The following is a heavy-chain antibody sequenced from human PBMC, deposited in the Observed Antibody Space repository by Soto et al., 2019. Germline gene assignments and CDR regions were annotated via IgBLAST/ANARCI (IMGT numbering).Heavy chain of an antibody. J-gene: IGHJ6*02. D-gene: IGHD1-7*01. Sequence: ASVKVSCKASGYTFTGYCMHWVRQAPGQGLEWMGWINPNSGGTNYAQKFQGWVTMTRDTSISTAYMELSRLRSDDTAVYYCARANNWNYYYYYYGMDVWGQGTTVTVSS. CDR2: INPNSGGT. CDR1: GYTFTGYC. V-gene: IGHV1-2*04. CDR3: ARANNWNYYYYYYGMDV.